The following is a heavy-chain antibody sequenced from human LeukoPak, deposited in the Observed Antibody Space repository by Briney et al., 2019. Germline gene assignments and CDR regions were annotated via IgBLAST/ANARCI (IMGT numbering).Heavy chain of an antibody. CDR2: ISSSSSNK. V-gene: IGHV3-21*01. J-gene: IGHJ3*01. Sequence: GGSLRLSCAASGFPFSRYSMNWVRQAPGEGPEWVSSISSSSSNKDYVDSVKGRFTVSRDNAKNSVYLQMNSLRVEDTAVYYCARDSTSSWETAFDVWGQGTMVTVSS. CDR3: ARDSTSSWETAFDV. CDR1: GFPFSRYS. D-gene: IGHD1-26*01.